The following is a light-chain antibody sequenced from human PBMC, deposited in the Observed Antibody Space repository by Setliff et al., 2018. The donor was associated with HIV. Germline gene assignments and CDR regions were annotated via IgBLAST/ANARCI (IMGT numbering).Light chain of an antibody. Sequence: QSALTQPASVSGSPGQSITISCTGTSGDVGRYNLVSWYQQQPGKPPKLMIYQASKRPSGVPNRFSGSKSGNTASLTISGLQAEDEVDYYCCSNTGSNTYVFGTGTKVTVL. V-gene: IGLV2-23*01. CDR2: QAS. CDR1: SGDVGRYNL. J-gene: IGLJ1*01. CDR3: CSNTGSNTYV.